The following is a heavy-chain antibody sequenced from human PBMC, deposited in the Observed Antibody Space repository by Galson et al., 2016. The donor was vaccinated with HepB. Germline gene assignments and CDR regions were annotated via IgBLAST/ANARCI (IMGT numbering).Heavy chain of an antibody. CDR3: ARTNSGYKSRYFDS. CDR2: IYYSGST. Sequence: TLSLTCSVSGGSISSGGYYWSWIRQHPGKGLEWIGYIYYSGSTYYNPSLKSRLTISVDTSKTQFSLKLRSVTAADSAVYYCARTNSGYKSRYFDSWGQGTLVTVSS. V-gene: IGHV4-31*03. J-gene: IGHJ4*02. D-gene: IGHD5-12*01. CDR1: GGSISSGGYY.